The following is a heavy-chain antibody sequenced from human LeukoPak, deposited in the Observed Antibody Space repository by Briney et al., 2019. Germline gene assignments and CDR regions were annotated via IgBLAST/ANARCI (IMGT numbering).Heavy chain of an antibody. D-gene: IGHD2-2*01. CDR1: GFTFSSYS. CDR3: AGETQLLGRYYYYYYMDV. V-gene: IGHV3-48*01. Sequence: PGGSLRLSCAASGFTFSSYSMNWVRQAPGKGLEWVSYISSSSSTIYYADSVKGRFTISRDNAKNSLYLQMNSLRAEDTAVYYCAGETQLLGRYYYYYYMDVWGKGTTVTVSS. CDR2: ISSSSSTI. J-gene: IGHJ6*03.